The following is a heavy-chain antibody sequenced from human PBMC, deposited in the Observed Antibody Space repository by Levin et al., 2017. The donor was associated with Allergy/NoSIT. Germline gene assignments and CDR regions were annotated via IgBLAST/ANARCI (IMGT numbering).Heavy chain of an antibody. CDR2: ISGSGGSNT. CDR1: GFTFSNYA. J-gene: IGHJ6*02. D-gene: IGHD1-26*01. V-gene: IGHV3-23*01. CDR3: TRLMGANSHQYMDV. Sequence: ETLSLTCAASGFTFSNYAMRWVRRAPGKGLEWVSSISGSGGSNTYDADSVKGRFTMSRDDSKNTLYLQMNSLRAEDTAVYYCTRLMGANSHQYMDVWGQGTTVTVS.